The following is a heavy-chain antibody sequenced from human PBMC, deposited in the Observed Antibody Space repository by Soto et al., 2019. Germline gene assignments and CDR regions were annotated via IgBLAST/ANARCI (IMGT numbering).Heavy chain of an antibody. CDR2: SVANSGNR. D-gene: IGHD3-10*01. J-gene: IGHJ4*02. V-gene: IGHV1-18*01. Sequence: QVQLVQSGAEVTKPGASVKVSCKTSGYPFSTYGLSWVRQAPGQGLEWMGWSVANSGNRIYAQKFQGRVTMYTDRSTNTGYMELRSLTSDDSALYYWARVAGYGSGNRFFDNWGQGTLVTVS. CDR3: ARVAGYGSGNRFFDN. CDR1: GYPFSTYG.